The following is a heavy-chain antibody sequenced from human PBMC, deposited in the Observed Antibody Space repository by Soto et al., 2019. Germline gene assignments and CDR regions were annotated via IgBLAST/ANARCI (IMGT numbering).Heavy chain of an antibody. V-gene: IGHV4-39*01. Sequence: SETLSLTCTVSGGSISSSSYYWGWIRQPPGKGLEWIGSIYYSGSTYYNPSLKSRVTISVDTSKNQFSLKLSSVTAADTAVYYCLGGSSPRNYNYYCMDVWGKGTTVTVSS. D-gene: IGHD6-6*01. CDR1: GGSISSSSYY. CDR2: IYYSGST. CDR3: LGGSSPRNYNYYCMDV. J-gene: IGHJ6*03.